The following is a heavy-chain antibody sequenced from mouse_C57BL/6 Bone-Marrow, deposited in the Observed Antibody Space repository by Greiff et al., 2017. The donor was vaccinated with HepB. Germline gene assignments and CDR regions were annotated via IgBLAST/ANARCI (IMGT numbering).Heavy chain of an antibody. CDR1: GYTFTSYW. CDR3: ARELRLRFAY. D-gene: IGHD3-2*02. V-gene: IGHV1-64*01. J-gene: IGHJ3*01. CDR2: IHPNSGST. Sequence: QVQLQQPGAELVKPGASVKLSCKASGYTFTSYWMHWVKQRPGQGLEWIGMIHPNSGSTNYNEKFKSKATLTVDTSSSTAYMQLSSLTSEDSAVYYCARELRLRFAYWGQGTLVTVSA.